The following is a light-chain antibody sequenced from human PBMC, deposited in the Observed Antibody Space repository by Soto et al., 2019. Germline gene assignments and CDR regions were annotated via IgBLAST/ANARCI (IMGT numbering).Light chain of an antibody. V-gene: IGLV2-23*01. J-gene: IGLJ1*01. CDR1: SSDVGSYNL. CDR2: EGS. CDR3: CSYAGSSTYV. Sequence: QSVLTQPASVSGSPGQSITISCTGTSSDVGSYNLVSWYQQHPGKAPKLMIYEGSKRPSGVSNRFSGSKSGNTASLTISGLQAEDEADYYCCSYAGSSTYVFRTGTKVTAL.